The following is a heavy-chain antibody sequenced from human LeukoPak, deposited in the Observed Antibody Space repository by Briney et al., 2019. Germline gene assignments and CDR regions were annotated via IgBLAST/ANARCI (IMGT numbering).Heavy chain of an antibody. CDR1: GGSFNTGSYY. D-gene: IGHD5-18*01. V-gene: IGHV4-61*01. CDR2: IYYSGST. Sequence: SETLSLTCTVSGGSFNTGSYYWNWIRQPPGKGLKWIGFIYYSGSTSYNPSLKSRVTISVDTSKNQFSLNLSSVTAADTAVYFCARQFDSYGYAFDMWGQGTMVTVSS. J-gene: IGHJ3*02. CDR3: ARQFDSYGYAFDM.